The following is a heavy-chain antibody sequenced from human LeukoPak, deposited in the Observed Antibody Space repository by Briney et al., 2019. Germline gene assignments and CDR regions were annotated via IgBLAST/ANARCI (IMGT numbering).Heavy chain of an antibody. CDR3: ARRIQSWDPSGSYYYFDY. CDR2: IYYSGST. Sequence: PSETLSLTCAVSGYSISSGYYWGWIRQPPGKGLEWIGYIYYSGSTNYNPSLKSRVTISVDTSKNQFSLKLSSVTAADTAVYYCARRIQSWDPSGSYYYFDYWGQGTLVTVSS. D-gene: IGHD1-26*01. J-gene: IGHJ4*02. V-gene: IGHV4-38-2*01. CDR1: GYSISSGYY.